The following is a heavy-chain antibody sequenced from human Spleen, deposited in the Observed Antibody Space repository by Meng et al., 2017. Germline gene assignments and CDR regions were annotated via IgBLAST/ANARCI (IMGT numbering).Heavy chain of an antibody. CDR3: ARGPTTMAHDFDY. CDR2: INHSGST. D-gene: IGHD4-11*01. J-gene: IGHJ4*02. CDR1: GGSFNDYY. V-gene: IGHV4-34*01. Sequence: QVQLKPVGAGLLKPSATLSLTCFFPGGSFNDYYWSWIRQPPGKGLEWIGEINHSGSTNYNPSLESRATISVDTSQNNLSLKLSSVTAADSAVYYCARGPTTMAHDFDYWGQGTLVTVSS.